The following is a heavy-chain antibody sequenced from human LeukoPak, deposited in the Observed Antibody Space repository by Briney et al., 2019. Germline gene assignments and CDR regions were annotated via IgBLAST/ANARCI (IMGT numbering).Heavy chain of an antibody. CDR2: IYYSGST. CDR3: ARVRLGYSSGWLIFDF. D-gene: IGHD6-19*01. Sequence: PSETLSLTCTVSGGSISSYYWSWIRQPPGKELEWIGYIYYSGSTYYNPSLKSRVTISVDTSKNQFSLKLSSVTAADTAVYYCARVRLGYSSGWLIFDFWGQGTLVTVSS. V-gene: IGHV4-59*01. J-gene: IGHJ4*02. CDR1: GGSISSYY.